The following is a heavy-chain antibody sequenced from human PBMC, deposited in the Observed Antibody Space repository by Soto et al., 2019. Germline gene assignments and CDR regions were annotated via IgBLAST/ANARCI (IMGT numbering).Heavy chain of an antibody. V-gene: IGHV1-46*01. CDR1: GYSFTNYS. J-gene: IGHJ6*02. CDR3: ARGGATAGSYYYYYGMDV. Sequence: ESSVKVSCKASGYSFTNYSMHWVRQAPGQGREWMGRINPSGGSTSYAQKFQGRVTMTRDTSTSTVYMELSSLRSEDTAVYYCARGGATAGSYYYYYGMDVWGQGTTVSVSS. D-gene: IGHD2-8*02. CDR2: INPSGGST.